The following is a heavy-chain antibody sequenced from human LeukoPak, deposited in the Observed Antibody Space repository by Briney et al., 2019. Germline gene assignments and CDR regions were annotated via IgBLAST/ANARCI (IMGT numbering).Heavy chain of an antibody. V-gene: IGHV3-30*03. Sequence: PGGSLRLSCAASGFTFSSYWMSWVRQAPGKGLEWVAVISYDGSNKYYADSVKGRFTISRDNSKNTLYLQMNSLRAEDTAVYYGARDPGEYSGGGYGWFAPGGREPLVPVP. CDR1: GFTFSSYW. D-gene: IGHD6-19*01. CDR3: ARDPGEYSGGGYGWFAP. CDR2: ISYDGSNK. J-gene: IGHJ5*02.